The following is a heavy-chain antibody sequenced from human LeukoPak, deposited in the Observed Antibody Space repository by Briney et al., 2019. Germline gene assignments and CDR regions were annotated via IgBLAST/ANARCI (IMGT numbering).Heavy chain of an antibody. D-gene: IGHD4-17*01. CDR2: IYYSGST. CDR3: ARQHDYGDPPYGMDV. CDR1: GGSISSSSYY. J-gene: IGHJ6*02. Sequence: PSETLSLTCTVSGGSISSSSYYWGWIRQPPGKGLEWIGSIYYSGSTNYNPSLKSRVTISVDTSKNQFSLKLSSVTAADTAVYYCARQHDYGDPPYGMDVWGQGTTVTVSS. V-gene: IGHV4-39*01.